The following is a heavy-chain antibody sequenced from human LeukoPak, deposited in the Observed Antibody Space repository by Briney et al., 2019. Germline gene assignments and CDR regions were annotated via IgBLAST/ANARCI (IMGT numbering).Heavy chain of an antibody. CDR3: ARDRDPMTTDVFDI. Sequence: ASVKVSCKASGYTFTRYGVNWARQAPGQGLEWMGWISAYNGNTKFAPNFQARVTMTTDTSTSTAYMELTSLISDDTAVYYCARDRDPMTTDVFDIWGQGTIVTVSS. D-gene: IGHD4-11*01. V-gene: IGHV1-18*01. J-gene: IGHJ3*02. CDR1: GYTFTRYG. CDR2: ISAYNGNT.